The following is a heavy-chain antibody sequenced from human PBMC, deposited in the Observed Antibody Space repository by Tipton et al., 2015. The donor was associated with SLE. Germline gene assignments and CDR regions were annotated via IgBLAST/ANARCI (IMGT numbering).Heavy chain of an antibody. CDR1: GGSISGYY. V-gene: IGHV4-59*01. D-gene: IGHD2-15*01. J-gene: IGHJ4*02. Sequence: TLSLTCTVSGGSISGYYWSWIRQSPGKGLEWIGNIFYSGSTNYNPSLKGRVTIFVDTSKNQVSLNLNSVTPADTGIYYCSRDVVASLGNYWGQGTLVTVSS. CDR3: SRDVVASLGNY. CDR2: IFYSGST.